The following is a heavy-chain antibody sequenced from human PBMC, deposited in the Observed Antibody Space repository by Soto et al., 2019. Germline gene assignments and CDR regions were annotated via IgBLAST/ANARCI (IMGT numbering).Heavy chain of an antibody. D-gene: IGHD3-22*01. J-gene: IGHJ6*02. CDR2: IYYSGST. CDR1: GGSVSSGDYF. CDR3: ARTPNYYLYGFDV. Sequence: PSETLSLTCTVSGGSVSSGDYFWSWLRQSPGKRLEWIAYIYYSGSTNYNPSLKSRATISVDTSKSQVSLTLTSMTAADAALYYCARTPNYYLYGFDVRGQGNAVPGSS. V-gene: IGHV4-61*08.